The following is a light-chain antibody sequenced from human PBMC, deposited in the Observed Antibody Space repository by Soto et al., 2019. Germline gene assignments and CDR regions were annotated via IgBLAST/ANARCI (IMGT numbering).Light chain of an antibody. V-gene: IGKV3-20*01. J-gene: IGKJ1*01. CDR1: QSVCSSC. CDR3: QQYGGSPMWT. Sequence: EFVLTQSPGTLSLSPGERATLSCRASQSVCSSCLAWFQQKPGQAPRLLIYGTSSRATGTPDRFTGSGSGTDFTLTISRLEPEDFAVYYCQQYGGSPMWTFGQGTKVDTK. CDR2: GTS.